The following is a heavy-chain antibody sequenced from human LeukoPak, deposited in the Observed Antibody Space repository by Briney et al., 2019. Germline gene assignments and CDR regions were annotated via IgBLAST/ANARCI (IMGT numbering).Heavy chain of an antibody. Sequence: PGGSLRLSCAASGFTFSSYAMHWVRQAPGKGLEWVAVISYDGSNKYYADSVKGRFTISRDNAKNSLYLQMNSLRAEDTALYHCARGSSSWNDYWGQGTLVTVSS. CDR3: ARGSSSWNDY. CDR2: ISYDGSNK. J-gene: IGHJ4*02. CDR1: GFTFSSYA. D-gene: IGHD6-13*01. V-gene: IGHV3-30-3*01.